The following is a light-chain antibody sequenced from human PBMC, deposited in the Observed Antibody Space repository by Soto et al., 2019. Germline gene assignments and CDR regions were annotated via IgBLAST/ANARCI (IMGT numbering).Light chain of an antibody. Sequence: QSALTQPASVSGSPGQSITISCTGTSSDVGSYNLVSWYQQHPGKAPKLLIHDVTNRPSGVSNRFSGSKSGNTASLTISGLQAEDEADYYCCSYAGSSTYVVFGGGTKLTVL. V-gene: IGLV2-23*02. CDR1: SSDVGSYNL. CDR3: CSYAGSSTYVV. J-gene: IGLJ2*01. CDR2: DVT.